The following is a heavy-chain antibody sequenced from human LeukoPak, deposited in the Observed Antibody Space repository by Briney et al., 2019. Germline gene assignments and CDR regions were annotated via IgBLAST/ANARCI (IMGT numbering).Heavy chain of an antibody. J-gene: IGHJ4*02. D-gene: IGHD1-26*01. CDR3: AGGHYPLEY. CDR2: LYPSGST. V-gene: IGHV4-39*07. CDR1: GGSISSSNYY. Sequence: SETLSLTCTVSGGSISSSNYYWGWIRQPPGKGLEWIGLLYPSGSTNYNPSLKSRVTISVDTSRTQFSLKLSSMTAADTAVYYCAGGHYPLEYWGQGTLVTVSS.